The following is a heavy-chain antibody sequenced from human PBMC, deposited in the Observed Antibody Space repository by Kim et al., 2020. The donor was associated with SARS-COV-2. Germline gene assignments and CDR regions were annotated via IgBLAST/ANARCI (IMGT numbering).Heavy chain of an antibody. V-gene: IGHV3-23*01. CDR2: ISGSGGST. CDR1: GFTFSSYA. Sequence: GGSLRLSCAASGFTFSSYAMSWVRQAPGKGLEWVSAISGSGGSTYYADSVKGRFTISRDNSKNTLYLQMNSLRAEDTAVYYCAKDDYDILTGYYNYYYYGMDVWGQGTTVTVSS. CDR3: AKDDYDILTGYYNYYYYGMDV. D-gene: IGHD3-9*01. J-gene: IGHJ6*02.